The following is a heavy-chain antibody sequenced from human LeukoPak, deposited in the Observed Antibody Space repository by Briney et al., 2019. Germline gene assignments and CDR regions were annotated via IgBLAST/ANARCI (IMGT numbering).Heavy chain of an antibody. J-gene: IGHJ6*03. V-gene: IGHV4-39*01. D-gene: IGHD3-10*01. CDR2: IYSTGST. Sequence: SETLPLTCTVSGGFITSNNYYWAWIRQPPGKGLEWIGSIYSTGSTYYSPSLKSRVTISVDTSKNQFSLKLSSVTAADTAVYYCARHIKSHYYGSGSYNYMDVWGKGTTVTISS. CDR3: ARHIKSHYYGSGSYNYMDV. CDR1: GGFITSNNYY.